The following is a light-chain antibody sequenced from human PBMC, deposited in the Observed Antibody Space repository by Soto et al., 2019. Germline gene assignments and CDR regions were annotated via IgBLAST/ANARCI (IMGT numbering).Light chain of an antibody. CDR3: QQSYSAPYT. Sequence: DIQMTQSPSSLSASVGDRVTITCRASQSIYSSLNWYHQKPGKAPKLLFYAASNLQSGVLSRFSGSGSGTAFTLSISSLQPEDFATYYCQQSYSAPYTFGQGNKLEI. CDR2: AAS. V-gene: IGKV1-39*01. J-gene: IGKJ2*01. CDR1: QSIYSS.